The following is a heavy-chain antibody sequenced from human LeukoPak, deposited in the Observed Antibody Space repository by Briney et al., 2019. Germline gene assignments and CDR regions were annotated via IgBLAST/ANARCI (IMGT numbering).Heavy chain of an antibody. CDR3: ARDGCSSTSCKAAEYYYYGMDV. J-gene: IGHJ6*02. D-gene: IGHD2-2*01. Sequence: SETLSLTCTVYGGSISSYYWSWIRQPAGKGLEWIGRIYTSGSTNYNPSLKSRVTMSVDTSKNQFSLKLSSVTAADTAVYYCARDGCSSTSCKAAEYYYYGMDVWGQGTTVTVSS. CDR1: GGSISSYY. V-gene: IGHV4-4*07. CDR2: IYTSGST.